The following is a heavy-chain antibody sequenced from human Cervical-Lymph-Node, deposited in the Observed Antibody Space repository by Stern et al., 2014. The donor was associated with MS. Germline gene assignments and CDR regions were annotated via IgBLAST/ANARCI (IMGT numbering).Heavy chain of an antibody. D-gene: IGHD3-10*01. CDR3: ATDRGVK. Sequence: VQLVESGAEVKKPGASVTVSCNVAGHPLSELAMHWLRQLPTRGLEWMGQVDPDDGETVYAQQLQGRLSMTEDTSTGTAYMTLTALRSEDTAVYCCATDRGVKWGPGTLVTVSS. J-gene: IGHJ4*02. CDR1: GHPLSELA. CDR2: VDPDDGET. V-gene: IGHV1-24*01.